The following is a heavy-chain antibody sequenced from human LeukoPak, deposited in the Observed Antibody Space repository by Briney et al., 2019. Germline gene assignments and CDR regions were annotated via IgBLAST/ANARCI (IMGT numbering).Heavy chain of an antibody. V-gene: IGHV4-4*09. Sequence: SETLSLTCTVSGGSIKRYYRSWIRQPPGKGLEWIGYIYTSGSTNYNPSLKSRVTMSVDTSKNQFSLNLSSVTAADTAVYYCARRASSSSLFDYWGQGTLVTVSS. CDR3: ARRASSSSLFDY. CDR2: IYTSGST. D-gene: IGHD6-6*01. CDR1: GGSIKRYY. J-gene: IGHJ4*02.